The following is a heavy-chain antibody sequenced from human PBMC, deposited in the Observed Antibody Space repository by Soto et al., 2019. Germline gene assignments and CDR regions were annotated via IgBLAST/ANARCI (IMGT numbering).Heavy chain of an antibody. J-gene: IGHJ5*02. D-gene: IGHD3-3*01. Sequence: ASVKVSCKASGYTFTSYYMHWVRQAPGQGLERMGWISAYNGNTNYAQKLQGRVTMTTDTSTSTAYMELRSLRSDDTAVYYCARDHRVTIFGVVTSNWFDPWGQGTLVTVSS. CDR2: ISAYNGNT. CDR3: ARDHRVTIFGVVTSNWFDP. CDR1: GYTFTSYY. V-gene: IGHV1-18*04.